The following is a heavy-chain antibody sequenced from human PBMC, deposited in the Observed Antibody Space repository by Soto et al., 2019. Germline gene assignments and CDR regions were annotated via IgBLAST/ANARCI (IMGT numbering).Heavy chain of an antibody. J-gene: IGHJ4*02. CDR1: GFAFSSYW. CDR3: ARAKYSYDSSGYPSYYFDF. Sequence: GSLRLSCAASGFAFSSYWMNWVRQAPGKGLVWVSRINPDGSGTSYADSVKGRFAITRDSAENTIYLQMNSLRAEDTAVYYCARAKYSYDSSGYPSYYFDFWGQGTLVTV. CDR2: INPDGSGT. V-gene: IGHV3-74*01. D-gene: IGHD3-22*01.